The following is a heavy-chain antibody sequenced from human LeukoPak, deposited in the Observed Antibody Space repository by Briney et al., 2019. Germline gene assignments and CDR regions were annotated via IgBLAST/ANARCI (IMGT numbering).Heavy chain of an antibody. D-gene: IGHD3-10*01. V-gene: IGHV1-69*13. CDR3: ARAGDITMVRGIDAFDI. CDR1: GGTFSSYA. J-gene: IGHJ3*02. Sequence: SVRVSCKASGGTFSSYAISWVRQAPGQGLEWMGGIIPIFGTANYAQKFQGRVTITADESTSTAYMELSSLRSDDTAVYYCARAGDITMVRGIDAFDIWGQGTMVTVSS. CDR2: IIPIFGTA.